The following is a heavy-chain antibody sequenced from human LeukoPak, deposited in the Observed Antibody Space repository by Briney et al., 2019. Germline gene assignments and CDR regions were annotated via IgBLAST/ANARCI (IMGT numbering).Heavy chain of an antibody. Sequence: PSETLSLTCAVSGGSFIGYYWSWIRQPPGKGLEWIGEINHSRATNYNPSLKSRVTISVVTSKKEFSLELKSVTAADTAIYYCARGYFDYYGSGSHYNLIDYWGQGILVTVSS. CDR2: INHSRAT. CDR1: GGSFIGYY. V-gene: IGHV4-34*01. D-gene: IGHD3-10*01. J-gene: IGHJ4*02. CDR3: ARGYFDYYGSGSHYNLIDY.